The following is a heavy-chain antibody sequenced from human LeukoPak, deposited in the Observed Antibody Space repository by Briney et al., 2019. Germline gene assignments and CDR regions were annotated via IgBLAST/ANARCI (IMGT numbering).Heavy chain of an antibody. D-gene: IGHD6-19*01. Sequence: GGSLRLSCAASGFTFSGSAMHWVRQASGKGLEWVGRIRSKANSYATAYAASVKGRFTISRDDSKNTAYLQMNSLKTEDTAVYYCAKVVAVAGPGYYFDYWGQGTLVTVSS. CDR2: IRSKANSYAT. J-gene: IGHJ4*02. CDR1: GFTFSGSA. V-gene: IGHV3-73*01. CDR3: AKVVAVAGPGYYFDY.